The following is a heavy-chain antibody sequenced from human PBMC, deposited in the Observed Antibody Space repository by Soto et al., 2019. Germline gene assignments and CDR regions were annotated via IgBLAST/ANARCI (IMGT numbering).Heavy chain of an antibody. CDR3: AKEGSPKVSRWDDY. V-gene: IGHV3-30*18. CDR1: GFTFSDYG. Sequence: QVQLAESGGGVVQPGGSLRLSCAASGFTFSDYGIDWIRQAPGKGLEWVAVISHEGGTQYYADSVRGRFTVSRDHSKNILYLQMDSLRPEDTAVYFCAKEGSPKVSRWDDYWGQGTLVTVSS. J-gene: IGHJ4*02. D-gene: IGHD1-26*01. CDR2: ISHEGGTQ.